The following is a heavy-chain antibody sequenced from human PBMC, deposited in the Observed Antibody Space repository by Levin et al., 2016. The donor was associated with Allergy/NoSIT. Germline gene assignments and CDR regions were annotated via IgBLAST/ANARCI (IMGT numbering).Heavy chain of an antibody. J-gene: IGHJ4*02. CDR3: ARYTASSPKSLDY. Sequence: SETLSLTCTVSGGSISPYYWAWVRQPPGRGLEWIGWIYYNGGTRYNPSLKSRVTISVDTFKNQFSLRLNSVTAADTAVYYCARYTASSPKSLDYWGQGTLVTVSS. CDR2: IYYNGGT. D-gene: IGHD6-6*01. CDR1: GGSISPYY. V-gene: IGHV4-59*01.